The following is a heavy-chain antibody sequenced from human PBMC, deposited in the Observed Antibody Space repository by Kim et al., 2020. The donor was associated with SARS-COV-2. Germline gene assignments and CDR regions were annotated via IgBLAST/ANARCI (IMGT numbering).Heavy chain of an antibody. V-gene: IGHV1-2*02. CDR2: R. J-gene: IGHJ4*02. Sequence: RNYAQKLQGRVTMTRDTSSNTAYMGLGRLGSDQTAVYYCARDQAVDFDYWGQGTLVTVSS. D-gene: IGHD6-25*01. CDR3: ARDQAVDFDY.